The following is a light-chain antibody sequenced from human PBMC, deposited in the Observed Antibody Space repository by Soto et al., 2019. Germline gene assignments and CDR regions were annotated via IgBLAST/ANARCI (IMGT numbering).Light chain of an antibody. V-gene: IGKV3D-15*01. CDR3: QQYKSWPPAWT. CDR1: ESISTN. CDR2: GAS. Sequence: EIVMTQSPATLSVSPGERVTLSCRASESISTNLVWYQQKPGQAPRLLIYGASSGATGIPARFSGSGSGTDFTLTISSLQSEDFAIYYCQQYKSWPPAWTFGQGTKVDIK. J-gene: IGKJ1*01.